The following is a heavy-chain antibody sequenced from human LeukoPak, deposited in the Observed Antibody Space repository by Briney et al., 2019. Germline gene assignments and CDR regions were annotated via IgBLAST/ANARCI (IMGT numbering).Heavy chain of an antibody. Sequence: QPGGSPMLPRAASGFTFSTPWMHWARQAPGKGLEWVSYISSSGSTIYYADPVKGRFTISRDDDKNSLYLQMNSLRAEDTAVYYCARDRGFDDFWSGYYGHYYYGMDVWGQGTTVTVSS. V-gene: IGHV3-48*03. CDR1: GFTFSTPW. D-gene: IGHD3-3*01. J-gene: IGHJ6*02. CDR3: ARDRGFDDFWSGYYGHYYYGMDV. CDR2: ISSSGSTI.